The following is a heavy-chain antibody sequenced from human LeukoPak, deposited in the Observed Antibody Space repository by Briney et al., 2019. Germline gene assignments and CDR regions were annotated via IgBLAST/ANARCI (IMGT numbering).Heavy chain of an antibody. J-gene: IGHJ4*02. CDR1: GYTFTSYY. CDR2: INPSGGST. CDR3: AREEQWLVHDY. D-gene: IGHD6-19*01. V-gene: IGHV1-46*01. Sequence: ASVKDSCKASGYTFTSYYMHWVRQAPGQGLEWMGIINPSGGSTSYAQKFQGRVTMTRDTSTSTVYMELSSLRSEDTAVYYCAREEQWLVHDYWGQGTLVTVSS.